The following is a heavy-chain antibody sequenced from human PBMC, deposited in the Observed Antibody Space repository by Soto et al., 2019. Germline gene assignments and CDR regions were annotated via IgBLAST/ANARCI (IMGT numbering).Heavy chain of an antibody. Sequence: EVQLVESGGGLIQPGGSLRLSCAASGFTVSSNYMSWVRQAPGKGLEWVSVIYSGGSTYYADSVKGRFTISRDNSKNTLYLQMNSLRAEDTAVYYCAKPAGYGDYLFDYWGQGTLVTVSS. CDR3: AKPAGYGDYLFDY. CDR2: IYSGGST. CDR1: GFTVSSNY. V-gene: IGHV3-66*03. J-gene: IGHJ4*02. D-gene: IGHD4-17*01.